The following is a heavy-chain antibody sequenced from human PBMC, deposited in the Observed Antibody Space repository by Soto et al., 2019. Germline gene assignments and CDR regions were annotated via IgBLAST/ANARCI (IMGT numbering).Heavy chain of an antibody. Sequence: SVKVSCKASGGTFSSYRINWVRQAPGQGLEWVGGIVPIYRTADYAQKFQGRVTITADESARTAYMELRSLKSQDTAVYYCARDSGAKLSSSWGQGTLVTVSS. CDR3: ARDSGAKLSSS. CDR2: IVPIYRTA. V-gene: IGHV1-69*13. D-gene: IGHD6-13*01. CDR1: GGTFSSYR. J-gene: IGHJ4*02.